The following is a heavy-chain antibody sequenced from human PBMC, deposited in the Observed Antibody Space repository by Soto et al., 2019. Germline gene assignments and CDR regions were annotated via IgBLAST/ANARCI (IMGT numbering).Heavy chain of an antibody. CDR2: INHSGST. CDR3: AREGEYSYGVFDY. CDR1: GGSFSGYY. J-gene: IGHJ4*02. D-gene: IGHD5-18*01. Sequence: QVQLQQWGAGLLKPSETQSFTCAVYGGSFSGYYWSWIRQPPGKGLEWIGEINHSGSTNYNPSLKSRVTISVDTSKNQFSLKLSSVTAADTAVYYCAREGEYSYGVFDYWGQGTLVTVSS. V-gene: IGHV4-34*01.